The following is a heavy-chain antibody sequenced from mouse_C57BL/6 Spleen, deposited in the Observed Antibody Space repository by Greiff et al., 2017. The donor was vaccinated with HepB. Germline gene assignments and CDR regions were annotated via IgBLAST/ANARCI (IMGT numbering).Heavy chain of an antibody. D-gene: IGHD1-1*01. CDR3: ARSGTNPYYFDY. V-gene: IGHV3-6*01. CDR1: GYSITSGYY. CDR2: ISYDGSN. J-gene: IGHJ2*01. Sequence: EVKLMESGPGLVKPSQSLSLTCSVTGYSITSGYYWNWIRQFPGNKLEWMGYISYDGSNNYNPSLKNRISITRDTSKNQFFLKLNSVTPEYTATYYWARSGTNPYYFDYWGQGTTLTVSS.